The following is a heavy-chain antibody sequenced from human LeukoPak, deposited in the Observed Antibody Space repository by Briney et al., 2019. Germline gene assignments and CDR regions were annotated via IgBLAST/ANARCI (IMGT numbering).Heavy chain of an antibody. CDR3: ASQNYGSGPPRDY. CDR1: GGSFSGYY. V-gene: IGHV4-34*01. D-gene: IGHD3-10*01. CDR2: INHSGST. J-gene: IGHJ4*02. Sequence: PSETLSLTCAVYGGSFSGYYWSWIRQPPGKGLEWIGEINHSGSTNYNPSLKSRVTISVDTSKNQFSLKLSSVTAADTAVYYCASQNYGSGPPRDYWGQGTLVTVSS.